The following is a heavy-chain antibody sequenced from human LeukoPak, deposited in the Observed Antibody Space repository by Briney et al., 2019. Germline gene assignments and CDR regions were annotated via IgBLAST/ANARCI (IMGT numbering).Heavy chain of an antibody. V-gene: IGHV1-46*01. CDR1: GYTFTSYY. D-gene: IGHD5-24*01. Sequence: ASVKVSCKASGYTFTSYYMHWVRQAPGQGLEWMGIINPSGGSTSYAQKFQGRVTMTRDMSTSTVYMELSSLRSEDAAIYYFARIRDGYNDAYDIWGQGTVVTVPS. J-gene: IGHJ3*02. CDR3: ARIRDGYNDAYDI. CDR2: INPSGGST.